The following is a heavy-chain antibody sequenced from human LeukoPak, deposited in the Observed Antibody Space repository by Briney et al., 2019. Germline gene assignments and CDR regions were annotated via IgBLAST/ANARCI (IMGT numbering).Heavy chain of an antibody. CDR1: GFTFSTYG. CDR2: IRSKANSYAT. CDR3: TTMGAVAATATSVDY. J-gene: IGHJ4*02. Sequence: GGSLRLSCAASGFTFSTYGMHWVRQASGKGLEWVGRIRSKANSYATAYAASVKGRFTISRDDSKNTAYLQMNSLKTEDTAVYYCTTMGAVAATATSVDYWGQGTLVTVSS. D-gene: IGHD6-19*01. V-gene: IGHV3-73*01.